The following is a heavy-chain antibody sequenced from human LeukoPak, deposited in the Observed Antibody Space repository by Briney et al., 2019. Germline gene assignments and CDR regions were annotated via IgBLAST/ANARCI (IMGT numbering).Heavy chain of an antibody. V-gene: IGHV5-51*01. Sequence: GESLKISCRGSGYSFATHWIGWVRQLPGKGLEWMGVIYPGDSDIRYSPSFQGQVTISADKSISTAYLQWSSLKASDTAMYYCAIRYSGSYNDYWGQGTLVTVSS. CDR3: AIRYSGSYNDY. J-gene: IGHJ4*02. CDR1: GYSFATHW. D-gene: IGHD1-26*01. CDR2: IYPGDSDI.